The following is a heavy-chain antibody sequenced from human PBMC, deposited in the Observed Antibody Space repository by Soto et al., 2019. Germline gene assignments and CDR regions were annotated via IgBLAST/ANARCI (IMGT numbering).Heavy chain of an antibody. D-gene: IGHD7-27*01. Sequence: GGSLRLSCAASGFSFSYSYITWIRQAPGKGLEWVSYISSSGTTINYADSVKGRFTISRDNAKNSLYLQMNSLRAEDTAVYYCARVGTGSGGAFDIWGQGTMVTVS. J-gene: IGHJ3*02. CDR2: ISSSGTTI. V-gene: IGHV3-11*01. CDR1: GFSFSYSY. CDR3: ARVGTGSGGAFDI.